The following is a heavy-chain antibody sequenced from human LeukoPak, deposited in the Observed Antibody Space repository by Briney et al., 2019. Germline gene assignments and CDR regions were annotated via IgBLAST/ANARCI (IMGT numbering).Heavy chain of an antibody. D-gene: IGHD2-21*01. J-gene: IGHJ4*02. CDR2: INWNGSGA. Sequence: GGSLRLSCAASGFTFDDYGMSWVRQAPGKGLEWVSGINWNGSGAGYADSVKGRFTISRDNSKNTLYLHMNSLRAEDTAIYYCVRDNYSYRLDVWGQGTLVTVSS. CDR1: GFTFDDYG. CDR3: VRDNYSYRLDV. V-gene: IGHV3-20*04.